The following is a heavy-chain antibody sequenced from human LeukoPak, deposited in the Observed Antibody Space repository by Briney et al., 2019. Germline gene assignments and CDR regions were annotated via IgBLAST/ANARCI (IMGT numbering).Heavy chain of an antibody. CDR2: ISYDGSNK. D-gene: IGHD6-6*01. CDR3: ARGRIAAGPYYYYYMDV. CDR1: GFTFSSYA. V-gene: IGHV3-30-3*01. Sequence: GRSLRLSCAASGFTFSSYAMHWVRQAPGKGLEWVAVISYDGSNKYYADSVKGRFTISRDNSKNTLYLQMNSLRAADTAVYYCARGRIAAGPYYYYYMDVWGKGTTVTVSS. J-gene: IGHJ6*03.